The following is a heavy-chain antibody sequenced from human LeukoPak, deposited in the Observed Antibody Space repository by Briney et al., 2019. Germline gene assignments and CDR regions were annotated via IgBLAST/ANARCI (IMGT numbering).Heavy chain of an antibody. J-gene: IGHJ4*02. CDR2: IYHSGST. CDR3: ARVTGYYTTLFDY. Sequence: SETLSLTCAVSGGSISSGGYSWSWIRQPPGKGLEWIGYIYHSGSTYYNPSLKSRVTISVDRSKNQFSLKLSSVTAADTAVYYCARVTGYYTTLFDYWGQGTLVTVSS. CDR1: GGSISSGGYS. D-gene: IGHD3/OR15-3a*01. V-gene: IGHV4-30-2*01.